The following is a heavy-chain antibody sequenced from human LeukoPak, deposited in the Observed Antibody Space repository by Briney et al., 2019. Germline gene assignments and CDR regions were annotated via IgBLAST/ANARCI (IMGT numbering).Heavy chain of an antibody. CDR2: IKSKSDGGAT. J-gene: IGHJ6*03. CDR3: ARDALTARRTYYYMDV. V-gene: IGHV3-15*01. CDR1: GFTFSNAW. D-gene: IGHD6-6*01. Sequence: GGSLRLSCAASGFTFSNAWMSWVRRAPGKGLEWVGRIKSKSDGGATDYAAPVKGRFTMSRDDSKNTLYLQMNSLRAEDTAVYYCARDALTARRTYYYMDVWGKGTTVTVSS.